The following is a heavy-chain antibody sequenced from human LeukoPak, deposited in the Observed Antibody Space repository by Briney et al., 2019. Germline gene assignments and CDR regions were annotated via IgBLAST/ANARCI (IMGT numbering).Heavy chain of an antibody. CDR3: ARGNYYDSSGSGGY. D-gene: IGHD3-22*01. CDR1: GFTFSNYW. CDR2: INSDGSST. V-gene: IGHV3-74*01. J-gene: IGHJ4*02. Sequence: GGSLRLSCAGSGFTFSNYWMTWVRQAPGKGLVWFSRINSDGSSTSYVDSVAGRFTISRDNAKNTLYLQMNSLRAEDTAVYHCARGNYYDSSGSGGYWGQGTLVIVSS.